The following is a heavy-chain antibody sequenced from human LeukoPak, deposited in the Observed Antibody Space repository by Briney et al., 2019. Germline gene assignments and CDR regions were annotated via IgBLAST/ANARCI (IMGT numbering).Heavy chain of an antibody. CDR3: ARGGPYCSGGSCAVRY. D-gene: IGHD2-15*01. CDR2: INQDGSEK. J-gene: IGHJ4*02. Sequence: GGSLRLSCAASGFTFSSYWMSWVRQAPGKGLEWVANINQDGSEKYYVDSVKGRFTISRDNAKNSLYLQMNSLRAEDTAVYYCARGGPYCSGGSCAVRYWGQGTLVTVSS. CDR1: GFTFSSYW. V-gene: IGHV3-7*03.